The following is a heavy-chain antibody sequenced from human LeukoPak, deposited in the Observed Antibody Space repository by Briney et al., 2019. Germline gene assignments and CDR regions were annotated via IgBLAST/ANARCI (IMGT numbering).Heavy chain of an antibody. CDR3: ARAPDSDSGYDYFDY. D-gene: IGHD5-12*01. Sequence: GESLKISCKGSGYTFTNHWISWVRQMPGKGLEWMGKIDPSDSYTNYSPSFQGHVTISADKSISTAYLQWSSLKASDTAMYYCARAPDSDSGYDYFDYWGQGTLITVSS. CDR2: IDPSDSYT. CDR1: GYTFTNHW. J-gene: IGHJ4*02. V-gene: IGHV5-10-1*01.